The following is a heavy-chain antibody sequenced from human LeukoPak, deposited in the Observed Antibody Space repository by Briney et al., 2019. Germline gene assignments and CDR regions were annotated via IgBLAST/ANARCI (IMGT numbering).Heavy chain of an antibody. J-gene: IGHJ4*02. CDR3: AKRSSDYYWGFDY. D-gene: IGHD3-22*01. CDR2: IGGSGTST. Sequence: GGSMRLSCAASGFTFSTYAMNWVRQAPGKGLERVSTIGGSGTSTYYTDSVKGRFAISRDNSKSTLYLQMKSLRADDTAVYYCAKRSSDYYWGFDYWGKGTLVTVSS. CDR1: GFTFSTYA. V-gene: IGHV3-23*01.